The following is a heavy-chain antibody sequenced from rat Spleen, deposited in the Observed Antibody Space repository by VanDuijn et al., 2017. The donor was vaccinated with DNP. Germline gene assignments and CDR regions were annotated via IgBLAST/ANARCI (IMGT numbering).Heavy chain of an antibody. J-gene: IGHJ4*01. V-gene: IGHV5S13*01. CDR1: GFSFSNHG. CDR3: AKSAYYAMDA. Sequence: EVQVVESGGGLVQPGKSLKLSCAASGFSFSNHGMAWVRQAPTKGLEWVASISNSGDTTHYRDSVKGRFTISRDASKSTLYLQMDSLRSEDTATYYCAKSAYYAMDAWGQGTAV. CDR2: ISNSGDTT.